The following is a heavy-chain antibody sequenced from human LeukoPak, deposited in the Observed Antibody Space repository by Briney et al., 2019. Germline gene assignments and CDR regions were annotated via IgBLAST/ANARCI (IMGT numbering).Heavy chain of an antibody. Sequence: GGSLRLSCAASGFTVSSNYMSWVRQAPGKGLEWVSVIYSGGSTYYADSVKGRFTISRDNSKSTLYLQMNSLRAEDTAVYYCARDRVSYYYYYMDVWGKGTTVTISS. CDR1: GFTVSSNY. CDR2: IYSGGST. CDR3: ARDRVSYYYYYMDV. V-gene: IGHV3-53*01. D-gene: IGHD2/OR15-2a*01. J-gene: IGHJ6*03.